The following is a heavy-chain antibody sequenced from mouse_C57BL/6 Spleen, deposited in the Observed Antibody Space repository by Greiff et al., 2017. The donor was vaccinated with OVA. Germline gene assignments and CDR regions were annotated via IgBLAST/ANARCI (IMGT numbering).Heavy chain of an antibody. J-gene: IGHJ2*01. Sequence: EVKLMESGGGLVKPGGSLKLSCAASGFTFSSYAMSWVRQTPEKRLEWVATISDGGSYTYYPDNVKGRFTISRDNAKNNLYLQMSHLKSEDTAMYYCAREGDSNWYYFDYWGQGTTLTVSS. CDR3: AREGDSNWYYFDY. CDR1: GFTFSSYA. CDR2: ISDGGSYT. D-gene: IGHD4-1*02. V-gene: IGHV5-4*01.